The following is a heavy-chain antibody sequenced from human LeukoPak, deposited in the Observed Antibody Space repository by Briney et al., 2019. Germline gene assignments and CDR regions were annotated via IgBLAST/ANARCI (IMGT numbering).Heavy chain of an antibody. J-gene: IGHJ6*03. V-gene: IGHV3-23*01. CDR3: ATHGSAHYYMDV. CDR2: ISGSGSGT. CDR1: GFTFSSYA. D-gene: IGHD2-2*03. Sequence: GGSLRLSCAASGFTFSSYAMSWVRQAPGKGREWVSAISGSGSGTYYADSVKGRFTISRDNSKNTLHLQMNSLRAEDTAVYYCATHGSAHYYMDVWGKGTTVTISS.